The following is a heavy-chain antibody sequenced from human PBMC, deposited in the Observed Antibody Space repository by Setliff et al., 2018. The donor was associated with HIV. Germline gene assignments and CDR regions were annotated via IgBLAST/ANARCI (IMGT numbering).Heavy chain of an antibody. V-gene: IGHV4-59*11. J-gene: IGHJ4*02. CDR1: GGSISSHY. Sequence: LSLTCTVSGGSISSHYWSWIRQPPGEGLEWIGSIYYSGSTNYNPSLKSRVTISVDTSKNQFSLKLSSVTAADTAVYYCARDPVPQKRNNFWSGYSDYWGQGTLVTVSS. CDR2: IYYSGST. CDR3: ARDPVPQKRNNFWSGYSDY. D-gene: IGHD3-3*01.